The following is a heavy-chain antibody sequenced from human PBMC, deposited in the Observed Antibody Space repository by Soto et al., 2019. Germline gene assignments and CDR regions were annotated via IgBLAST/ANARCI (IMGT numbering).Heavy chain of an antibody. J-gene: IGHJ4*02. CDR3: AKGGGDY. V-gene: IGHV3-30*18. CDR1: GFTFSSYG. CDR2: ISYDGSNK. Sequence: QVQLVESGGGVVQPGRSLRLSCAASGFTFSSYGMHWVRQAPGKGLEWVAVISYDGSNKYYADSVKGRFTISRDNSKNPLYLQMNSLRAEDTAVYYCAKGGGDYWGQGTLVTVSS. D-gene: IGHD3-3*01.